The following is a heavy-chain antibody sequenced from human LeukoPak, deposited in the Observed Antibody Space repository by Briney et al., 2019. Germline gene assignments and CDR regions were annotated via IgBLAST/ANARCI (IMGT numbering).Heavy chain of an antibody. D-gene: IGHD2-2*01. Sequence: GGSLRLSCAASGFTFSSYAMHWVRQAPGKGLEWVGRIKSKTDGGTADYAAPVKGRFTISRDDSKNTLYLQMNSLKTEDTTVYYCTTAVPATPGYWGQGTLVTVSS. J-gene: IGHJ4*02. CDR1: GFTFSSYA. V-gene: IGHV3-15*01. CDR2: IKSKTDGGTA. CDR3: TTAVPATPGY.